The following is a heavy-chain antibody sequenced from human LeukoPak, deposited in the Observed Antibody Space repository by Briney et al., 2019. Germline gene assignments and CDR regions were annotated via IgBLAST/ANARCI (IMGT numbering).Heavy chain of an antibody. D-gene: IGHD4-17*01. V-gene: IGHV4-38-2*01. CDR3: ARTTVTTLDY. J-gene: IGHJ4*02. Sequence: SETLSLTCAVSGYSISSGYYWGWIRQPPGKGLEWIGYIYYSGSTYYNPSLKSRVTISVDTSKNQFSLKLSSVTAADTAVYYCARTTVTTLDYWGQGTLVTVSS. CDR1: GYSISSGYY. CDR2: IYYSGST.